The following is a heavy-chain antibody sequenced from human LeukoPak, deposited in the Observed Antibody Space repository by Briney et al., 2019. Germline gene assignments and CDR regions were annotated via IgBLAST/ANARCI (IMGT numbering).Heavy chain of an antibody. CDR3: AKDWSCDY. CDR1: GFTFSSYA. J-gene: IGHJ4*02. D-gene: IGHD1-26*01. V-gene: IGHV3-23*01. Sequence: GGSLRLSCAASGFTFSSYAMTWVRQAPGKGLEWVSAISDSGSKTHYADSVKGRFTISRDNSKNTVYLQMNSLRAEDTALYYCAKDWSCDYWGQGILVTVSS. CDR2: ISDSGSKT.